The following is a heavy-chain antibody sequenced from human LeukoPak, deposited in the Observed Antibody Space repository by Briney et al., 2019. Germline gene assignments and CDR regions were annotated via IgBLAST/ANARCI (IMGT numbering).Heavy chain of an antibody. J-gene: IGHJ6*03. CDR1: GFTFSSYG. CDR2: ISGSGGST. V-gene: IGHV3-23*01. Sequence: PGGSLRLSCAASGFTFSSYGMSWVRQAPGKGLEWVSAISGSGGSTYYADSVKGRFTSPRDNAKNSLYPQMNRLRVEDTAIYYCARDPYNGAYSEGYYYYYMDVWGKGTTVTVSS. D-gene: IGHD1-1*01. CDR3: ARDPYNGAYSEGYYYYYMDV.